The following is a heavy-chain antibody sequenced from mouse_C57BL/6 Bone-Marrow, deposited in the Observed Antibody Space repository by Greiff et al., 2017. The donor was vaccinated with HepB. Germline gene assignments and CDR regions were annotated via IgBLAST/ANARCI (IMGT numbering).Heavy chain of an antibody. D-gene: IGHD4-1*01. V-gene: IGHV1-67*01. CDR2: ISTYYGDA. Sequence: QVQLQQSGPELVRPGVSVKISCKGSGYTFTDYAMHWVKQSHAKSLEWIGVISTYYGDASYNQKFKEKATMTVDKSSSTAYMELSRLPSEDSAVYYCARSGTKYFDVWGTGTTVTVSS. CDR1: GYTFTDYA. CDR3: ARSGTKYFDV. J-gene: IGHJ1*03.